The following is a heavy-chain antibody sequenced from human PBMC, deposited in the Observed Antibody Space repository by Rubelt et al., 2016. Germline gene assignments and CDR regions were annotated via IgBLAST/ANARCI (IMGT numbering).Heavy chain of an antibody. CDR1: GGTFSSYA. V-gene: IGHV1-69*10. CDR2: IIPILGIA. CDR3: ARDKSSSWSGYFYGMDV. Sequence: QVQLVQSGAEVKKPGSSVKVSCKASGGTFSSYAISWVRQAPGQGLEWMGGIIPILGIANYAQKFQGRVTITADKSTGTAYMELSSLRSEDTAVYYCARDKSSSWSGYFYGMDVWGQGTTVIVSS. D-gene: IGHD6-6*01. J-gene: IGHJ6*02.